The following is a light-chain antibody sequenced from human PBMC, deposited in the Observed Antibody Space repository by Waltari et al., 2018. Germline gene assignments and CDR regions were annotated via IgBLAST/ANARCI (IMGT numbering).Light chain of an antibody. CDR1: QSVGTY. CDR2: DAS. CDR3: QQRSSWTPHT. Sequence: EIVLTQSPATLSLSPGVTATLSCRASQSVGTYLAWYQQKPGQAPRLLIYDASNRATGIPARFRGSGSGTDFTLTISSLEAEDFAVYYCQQRSSWTPHTFGQGARREIK. J-gene: IGKJ2*01. V-gene: IGKV3-11*01.